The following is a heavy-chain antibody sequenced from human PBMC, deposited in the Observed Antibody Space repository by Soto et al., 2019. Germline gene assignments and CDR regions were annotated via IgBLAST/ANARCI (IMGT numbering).Heavy chain of an antibody. J-gene: IGHJ4*02. V-gene: IGHV4-34*01. D-gene: IGHD1-26*01. CDR3: TRLPPSGSXADY. CDR2: INHSGST. Sequence: PSETLSLTCAVYGGSFSGYYWSWIRQPPGKGLEWIGEINHSGSTNYNPSLKSRVTISVDTSKNQISLKLSSVTAADTAVYYCTRLPPSGSXADYWGQGTPVTVSS. CDR1: GGSFSGYY.